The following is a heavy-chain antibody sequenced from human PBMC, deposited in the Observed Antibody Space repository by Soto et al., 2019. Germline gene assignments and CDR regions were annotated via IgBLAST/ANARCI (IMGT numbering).Heavy chain of an antibody. Sequence: GGSLRLSCVGSGFMLSAYGMHWVRQAPGKGLEWVAVIWYNGSEKYYADSVKGRFTISRDTSNNTLYLQMNSLRVEDTAVNYCAKDYYYYGTDVWGQGTTVTVSS. V-gene: IGHV3-33*06. CDR1: GFMLSAYG. CDR2: IWYNGSEK. CDR3: AKDYYYYGTDV. J-gene: IGHJ6*02.